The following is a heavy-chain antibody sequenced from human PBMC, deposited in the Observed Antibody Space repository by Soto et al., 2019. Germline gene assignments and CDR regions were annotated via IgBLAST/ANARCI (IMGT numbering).Heavy chain of an antibody. Sequence: SVKVSCKASGGTFSSYAISWVRQAPGQGLEWMGGIIPIFGTANYAQKFQGRVTITADESTSTAYMELSSLRSEDTAVYYCARGVPRWIFGVVIDEYFQHWGQGTLVTVSS. CDR1: GGTFSSYA. J-gene: IGHJ1*01. V-gene: IGHV1-69*13. CDR2: IIPIFGTA. D-gene: IGHD3-3*01. CDR3: ARGVPRWIFGVVIDEYFQH.